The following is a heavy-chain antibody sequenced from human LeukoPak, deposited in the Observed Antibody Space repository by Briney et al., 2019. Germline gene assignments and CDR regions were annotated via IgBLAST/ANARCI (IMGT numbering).Heavy chain of an antibody. Sequence: PSETLSLTCAVYGGSFSGYYWSWIRQPPGKGLEWIGEINHSGSTNHNPSLKSRVTISVDTSKNQFSLKLSSVTAADTAVYYCARVYDYGDPLFDYWGQGTLVTVSS. CDR1: GGSFSGYY. CDR2: INHSGST. D-gene: IGHD4-17*01. CDR3: ARVYDYGDPLFDY. J-gene: IGHJ4*02. V-gene: IGHV4-34*01.